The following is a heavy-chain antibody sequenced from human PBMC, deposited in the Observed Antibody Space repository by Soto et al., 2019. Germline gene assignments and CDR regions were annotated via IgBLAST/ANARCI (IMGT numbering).Heavy chain of an antibody. V-gene: IGHV1-18*01. D-gene: IGHD3-16*01. CDR3: ARDIWPHQSNAYIFDY. J-gene: IGHJ4*02. CDR2: INAYNNNT. CDR1: GYTFTSYG. Sequence: GASVKVSCKASGYTFTSYGISWVRQAPGQGLEWMGWINAYNNNTNYPQKLRGRVTMTTDTSTSTAYMELRSLRSDDTAVYYCARDIWPHQSNAYIFDYWGQGTLVTVSS.